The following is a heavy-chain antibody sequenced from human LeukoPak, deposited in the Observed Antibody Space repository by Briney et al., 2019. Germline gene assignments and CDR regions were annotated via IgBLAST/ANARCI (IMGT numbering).Heavy chain of an antibody. J-gene: IGHJ4*02. D-gene: IGHD6-19*01. CDR2: INPNSGGT. CDR1: GYTFTGYY. CDR3: ATGDVTVAGLDY. V-gene: IGHV1-2*02. Sequence: ASVRVSCKASGYTFTGYYMHWVRQAPGQGLEWMGWINPNSGGTNYAQKFQGRVTMTEDTSTDTAYMELSSLRSEDTAVYYCATGDVTVAGLDYWGQGTLVTVSS.